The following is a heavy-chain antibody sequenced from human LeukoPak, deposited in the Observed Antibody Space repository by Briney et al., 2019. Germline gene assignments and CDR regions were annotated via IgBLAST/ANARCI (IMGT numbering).Heavy chain of an antibody. D-gene: IGHD2-2*01. CDR3: ASSRIVVPAAMFWFDP. Sequence: SVTVSFKASGGTFSSYAISWVRQAPGQGLEWMGGIIPIFGTANYAQKFQGRVTITADESTSTAYMELSSLRSEDTAVYYCASSRIVVPAAMFWFDPWGQGTLVTVSS. CDR1: GGTFSSYA. J-gene: IGHJ5*02. CDR2: IIPIFGTA. V-gene: IGHV1-69*13.